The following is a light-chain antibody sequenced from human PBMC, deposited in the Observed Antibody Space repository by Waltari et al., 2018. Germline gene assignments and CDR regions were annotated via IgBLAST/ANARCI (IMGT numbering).Light chain of an antibody. J-gene: IGKJ4*01. V-gene: IGKV1-33*01. CDR1: QDISNY. CDR2: DAS. CDR3: QQYDNLPRALT. Sequence: DIQMTQSPSSLSPSVGDRLTFTCQASQDISNYLNWYQQKPGKAPKLLIYDASNLETGVPSRFSGSGSGTDFTFTISSLQPEDIATYYCQQYDNLPRALTFGGGTKVEIK.